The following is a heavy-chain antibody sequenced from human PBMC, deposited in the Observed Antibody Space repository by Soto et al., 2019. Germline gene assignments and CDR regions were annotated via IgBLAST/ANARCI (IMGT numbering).Heavy chain of an antibody. CDR2: ISGSGGST. CDR3: TTDRAGGYYYDSSGYFTDAFDS. CDR1: GFTFSSYA. V-gene: IGHV3-23*01. J-gene: IGHJ3*02. D-gene: IGHD3-22*01. Sequence: EVQLLESGGGLVQPGGSLRLSCAASGFTFSSYAMSWVRQAPGKGLEWVSAISGSGGSTYYADSVKGRFTISRDNSKNTLYLKMNSLRDEDTAVYYCTTDRAGGYYYDSSGYFTDAFDSWGQGTMVTVSS.